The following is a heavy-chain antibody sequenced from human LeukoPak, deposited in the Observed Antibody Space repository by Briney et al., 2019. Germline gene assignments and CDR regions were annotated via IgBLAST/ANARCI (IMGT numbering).Heavy chain of an antibody. D-gene: IGHD3-16*01. J-gene: IGHJ4*02. Sequence: SETLSLTCTVSGGSISSYYWSWIRQPPGKGLEWIGYIYYSGSTNYNPSLKSRVTISVDTSKNQFSLKLSSVTAADTAVYYCARSPLRGGSPIDYWGQGTLVTVSS. CDR3: ARSPLRGGSPIDY. V-gene: IGHV4-59*01. CDR2: IYYSGST. CDR1: GGSISSYY.